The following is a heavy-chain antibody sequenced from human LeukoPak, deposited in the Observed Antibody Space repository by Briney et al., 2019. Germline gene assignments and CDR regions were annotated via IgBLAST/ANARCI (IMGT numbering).Heavy chain of an antibody. D-gene: IGHD6-19*01. J-gene: IGHJ6*02. CDR3: ARYSGWTYSYYYYGMDV. CDR1: GGSISSYY. V-gene: IGHV4-59*08. CDR2: IYYSGST. Sequence: PSETLSLTCTVSGGSISSYYWSWIRQPPGKGLEWIGYIYYSGSTNYNPSLKSRVTISVDTSKNQFSLKLSSVTAADTAVYYCARYSGWTYSYYYYGMDVWGQGTTVTVSS.